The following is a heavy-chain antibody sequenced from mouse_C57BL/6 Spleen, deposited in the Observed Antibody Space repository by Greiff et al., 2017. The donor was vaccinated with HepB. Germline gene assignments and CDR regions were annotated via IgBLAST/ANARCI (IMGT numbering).Heavy chain of an antibody. CDR1: GYTFTSYW. CDR2: IHPNSGST. CDR3: AREGWGYWYFDV. J-gene: IGHJ1*03. D-gene: IGHD3-3*01. Sequence: QVQLQQPGAELVKPGASVKLSCKASGYTFTSYWMHWVKQRPGQGLEWIGMIHPNSGSTNYNEKFKSKATLTVDKSSSTAYMQLSSLTSEDSAVYYCAREGWGYWYFDVWGTGTTVTVSS. V-gene: IGHV1-64*01.